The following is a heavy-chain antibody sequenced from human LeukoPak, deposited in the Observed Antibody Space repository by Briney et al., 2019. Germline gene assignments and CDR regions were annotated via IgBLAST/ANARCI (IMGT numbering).Heavy chain of an antibody. V-gene: IGHV3-43D*03. CDR3: ALGGPSTLPYYYGMDV. D-gene: IGHD2-2*01. CDR1: GFTFDDYA. J-gene: IGHJ6*02. Sequence: GGSLRLSCAASGFTFDDYAMHWVRQAPGKGLEWVSLISWDGGSTYYADSVKGRFTISRDNSKNSLYLQMNSLRAEDTALYYCALGGPSTLPYYYGMDVWGQGTTVTVSS. CDR2: ISWDGGST.